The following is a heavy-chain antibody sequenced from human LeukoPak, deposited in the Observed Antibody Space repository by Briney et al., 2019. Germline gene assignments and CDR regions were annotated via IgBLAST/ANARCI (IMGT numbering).Heavy chain of an antibody. CDR1: GFTFSSYE. V-gene: IGHV3-48*03. D-gene: IGHD3-22*01. Sequence: PGGSLRLSCAASGFTFSSYEMNWARQTPGKGLEWVSYISSRGSTIYYADSVKGRFTISRDNAKNSLYLQMNSLRAEDTAVYYCARVYHYDSSGYYSYYFDYWGQGTLVTVSS. CDR2: ISSRGSTI. J-gene: IGHJ4*02. CDR3: ARVYHYDSSGYYSYYFDY.